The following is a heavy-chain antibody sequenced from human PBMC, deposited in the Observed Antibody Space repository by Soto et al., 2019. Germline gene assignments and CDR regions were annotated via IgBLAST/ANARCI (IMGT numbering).Heavy chain of an antibody. V-gene: IGHV1-8*01. J-gene: IGHJ6*02. CDR1: GYTFTTYD. CDR2: MDANSGST. Sequence: VASVKVSCKASGYTFTTYDINWVRQAPGQGLEWLGWMDANSGSTGYAQNFQGRITMTRNISRNTAHMELSSLQSEDTAVYYCARERKFDFWRKGLDVWGQGTTVTVS. D-gene: IGHD3-3*01. CDR3: ARERKFDFWRKGLDV.